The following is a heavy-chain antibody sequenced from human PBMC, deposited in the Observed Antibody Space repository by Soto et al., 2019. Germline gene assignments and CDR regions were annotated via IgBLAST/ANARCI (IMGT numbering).Heavy chain of an antibody. CDR2: ISSSSSYI. Sequence: GGSLRLSCAASGFTFSSYSMNWVRQAPGKGLEWVSSISSSSSYIYYADSVKGRFTISRDNAKNSLYLQMNSLRAEDTAVYYCARVPESQFWSGYFWYFDYSGQGTLVTVSS. CDR1: GFTFSSYS. CDR3: ARVPESQFWSGYFWYFDY. J-gene: IGHJ4*02. V-gene: IGHV3-21*01. D-gene: IGHD3-3*01.